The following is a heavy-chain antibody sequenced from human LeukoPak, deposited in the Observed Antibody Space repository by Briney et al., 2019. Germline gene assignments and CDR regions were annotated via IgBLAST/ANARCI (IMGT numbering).Heavy chain of an antibody. CDR1: GGSISSSSYY. D-gene: IGHD5-18*01. V-gene: IGHV4-39*01. J-gene: IGHJ4*02. Sequence: SETLSLTCTVSGGSISSSSYYWGWIRQPPGKGLEWIGSIYYSGSTYYNPSLKSRATISVGTSKNQFSLKLSSVTAADTAVYYCARLGYSYDQRVGYWGQGTLVTVSS. CDR2: IYYSGST. CDR3: ARLGYSYDQRVGY.